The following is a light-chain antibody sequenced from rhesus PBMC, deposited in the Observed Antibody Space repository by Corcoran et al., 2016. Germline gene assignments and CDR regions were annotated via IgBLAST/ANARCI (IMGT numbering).Light chain of an antibody. CDR1: QSFSNY. J-gene: IGKJ3*01. CDR3: QQGYSYPFT. Sequence: DIQMTQSPSSLSASVGDRVTITCQASQSFSNYLNWYQQKPGKIPKLLIYSAPSLQSGIPSRLSGTGSGTDFTHTISSLQPEDFATYYCQQGYSYPFTFGPGTKLDIK. CDR2: SAP. V-gene: IGKV1S9*01.